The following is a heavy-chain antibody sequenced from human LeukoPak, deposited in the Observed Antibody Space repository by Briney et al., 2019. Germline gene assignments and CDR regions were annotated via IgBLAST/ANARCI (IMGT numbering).Heavy chain of an antibody. J-gene: IGHJ4*02. V-gene: IGHV1-8*01. Sequence: GASVKVSCKASGYTFTSYDINWVRQATGQGLEWMGWMNPNSGNTGYAQKFQGRVTMTEDTSTDTAYMELSSLRSEDTAVYYCATDLNYYDSSGYQIDYWGQGTLVTVSS. CDR3: ATDLNYYDSSGYQIDY. D-gene: IGHD3-22*01. CDR2: MNPNSGNT. CDR1: GYTFTSYD.